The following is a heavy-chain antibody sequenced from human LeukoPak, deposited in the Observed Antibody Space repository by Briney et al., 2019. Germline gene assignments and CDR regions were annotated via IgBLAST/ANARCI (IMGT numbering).Heavy chain of an antibody. CDR2: IYTSGST. CDR1: GGSISSGSYY. Sequence: PSQTLSLTCTVSGGSISSGSYYWSWIRQPAGKGLEWIGRIYTSGSTNYNPSLKSRVTISVDTSKNQFSLKLSSVTAADTAVYYCARLAHPEGSSGSWGWFDPWGQGTLVTVSS. V-gene: IGHV4-61*02. D-gene: IGHD3-22*01. CDR3: ARLAHPEGSSGSWGWFDP. J-gene: IGHJ5*02.